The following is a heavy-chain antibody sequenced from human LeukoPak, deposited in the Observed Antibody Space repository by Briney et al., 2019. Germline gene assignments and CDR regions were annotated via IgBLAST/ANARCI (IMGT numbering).Heavy chain of an antibody. CDR2: IYHSGST. J-gene: IGHJ3*02. CDR3: ARAAHYDSSGYSQNAFDI. CDR1: GGSISSGGYS. Sequence: SQTLSLTCAVSGGSISSGGYSWSWIRQPPGKGLEWIGYIYHSGSTYYNPSLKSRVTISVDRSKNQFSLKLSSVTAADTAVYYCARAAHYDSSGYSQNAFDIWGQGTMVTVSS. V-gene: IGHV4-30-2*01. D-gene: IGHD3-22*01.